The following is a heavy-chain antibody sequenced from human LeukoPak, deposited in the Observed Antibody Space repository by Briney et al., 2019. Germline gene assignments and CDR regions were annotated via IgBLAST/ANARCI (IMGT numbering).Heavy chain of an antibody. CDR3: ARVRDYVWGSYRFEGYFDY. Sequence: GGSLRLSCAASGFTFDDYGMSWVRQAPGKGLEWVSGINWNGGSTGYADSVKGRFTTSRDNAKNSLYLQMNSLRAEDTALYYCARVRDYVWGSYRFEGYFDYWGQGTLVTVSS. CDR1: GFTFDDYG. CDR2: INWNGGST. D-gene: IGHD3-16*02. V-gene: IGHV3-20*04. J-gene: IGHJ4*02.